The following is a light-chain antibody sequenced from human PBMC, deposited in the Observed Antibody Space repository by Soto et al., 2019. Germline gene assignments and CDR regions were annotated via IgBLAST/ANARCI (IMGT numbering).Light chain of an antibody. CDR2: AAS. CDR3: QQANSFPIT. J-gene: IGKJ5*01. CDR1: QNINTY. Sequence: DIQITQSPSTLSASVGDRVTISCRASQNINTYLMWYQQKPGKAPKLLIYAASSLQSGVPSRYRGSGSGTDFTLTISSLQPEDFETYYCQQANSFPITFGQGTRLEIK. V-gene: IGKV1D-12*01.